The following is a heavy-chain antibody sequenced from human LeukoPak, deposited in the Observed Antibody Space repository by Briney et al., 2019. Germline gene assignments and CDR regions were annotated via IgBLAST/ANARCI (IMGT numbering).Heavy chain of an antibody. Sequence: KPSETLSLTCTVSGGSISSSCCYWVWIRQPPGKGLEWIGSVYYSGSTNYNPSLKSRVTISVDTSKNQFSLKLSSVTAADTAVYYCAKYLYSSSWSIFDYWGQGTLVTVSS. V-gene: IGHV4-39*07. CDR1: GGSISSSCCY. D-gene: IGHD6-13*01. CDR2: VYYSGST. J-gene: IGHJ4*02. CDR3: AKYLYSSSWSIFDY.